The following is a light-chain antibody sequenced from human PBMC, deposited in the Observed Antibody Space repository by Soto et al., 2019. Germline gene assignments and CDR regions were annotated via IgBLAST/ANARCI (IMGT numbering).Light chain of an antibody. J-gene: IGLJ1*01. V-gene: IGLV1-40*01. CDR1: SSNIGAGYD. Sequence: QSVLTQPPSVSGAPGQRVTVSCTGSSSNIGAGYDVHWYQHLPGTVPKLLICGNSNRPSGVPDRFSGSKSGTSASLAITGLQAEDEADYYCQSFDSSLSTIVFGTGTKVPS. CDR3: QSFDSSLSTIV. CDR2: GNS.